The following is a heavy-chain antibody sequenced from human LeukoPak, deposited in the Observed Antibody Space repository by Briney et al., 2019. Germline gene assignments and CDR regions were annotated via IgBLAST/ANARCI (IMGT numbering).Heavy chain of an antibody. V-gene: IGHV3-9*01. J-gene: IGHJ4*02. CDR1: GFTFDDYA. CDR3: AKVRHNYYDSSGFDY. Sequence: GGSLRLSCAASGFTFDDYAMHWVRQAPGKGLEWVSGISWNSGSIGYADSVKGRFIISRDNAKNSLYLQMNSLRAEDTALYYCAKVRHNYYDSSGFDYWGQGTLVTVSS. D-gene: IGHD3-22*01. CDR2: ISWNSGSI.